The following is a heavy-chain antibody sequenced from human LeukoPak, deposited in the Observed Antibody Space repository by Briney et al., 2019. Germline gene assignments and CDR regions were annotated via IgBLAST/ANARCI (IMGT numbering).Heavy chain of an antibody. Sequence: GGSLRLSCAASGFTFSSYEMNWVRQAPGKGLEWVSYISSSGSTIYYADSMKGRFTISRDNAKNSLYLQMNSLRAEDTAVYYCARHDYGDFHYWGQGTLVTVSS. CDR2: ISSSGSTI. J-gene: IGHJ4*02. D-gene: IGHD4-17*01. CDR3: ARHDYGDFHY. CDR1: GFTFSSYE. V-gene: IGHV3-48*03.